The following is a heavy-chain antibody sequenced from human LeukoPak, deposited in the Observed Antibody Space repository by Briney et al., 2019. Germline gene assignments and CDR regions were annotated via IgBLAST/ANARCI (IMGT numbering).Heavy chain of an antibody. V-gene: IGHV3-23*01. D-gene: IGHD3-10*01. Sequence: GGTLRLSCAASGFTFSSYAMNWVRQAPGKGLEWVSAISGSGGSTNYADSVKGRFTISRDNSKNTLYLQMNSLRAEDTAVYYCAGAVMVRGQYYGRYYYGMDVWGQGTTVTVSS. CDR1: GFTFSSYA. CDR3: AGAVMVRGQYYGRYYYGMDV. CDR2: ISGSGGST. J-gene: IGHJ6*02.